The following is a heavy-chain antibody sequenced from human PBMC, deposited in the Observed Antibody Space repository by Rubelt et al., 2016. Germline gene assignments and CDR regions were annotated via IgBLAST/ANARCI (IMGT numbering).Heavy chain of an antibody. J-gene: IGHJ4*02. CDR3: ARLRADRPSDKAGDYIDS. D-gene: IGHD3-10*01. V-gene: IGHV5-10-1*01. CDR2: IDPSDSYS. CDR1: GYSFTSYW. Sequence: EVQLVQSGAEVKKPGESPKISCKGSGYSFTSYWISWVRQMPGKGLEWMGRIDPSDSYSNYSPSFQGDVTISTDKSIDTAYLQWSSRKASDTAIYFCARLRADRPSDKAGDYIDSWGQGALVTVSS.